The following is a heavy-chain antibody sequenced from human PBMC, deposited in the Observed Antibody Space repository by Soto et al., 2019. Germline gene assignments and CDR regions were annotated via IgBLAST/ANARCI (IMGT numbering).Heavy chain of an antibody. J-gene: IGHJ5*02. CDR1: GVSFHGYY. CDR3: AKGPQTGYYDSGNSYSSVP. Sequence: SETLSLTCAVYGVSFHGYYCSWIRHPPGQCLKWIGEINHSGSANDNPTFKSRVFISVDMSKNQMSLQLTSVSAADTAVYYCAKGPQTGYYDSGNSYSSVPWDQETRVPIS. V-gene: IGHV4-34*01. CDR2: INHSGSA. D-gene: IGHD3-16*01.